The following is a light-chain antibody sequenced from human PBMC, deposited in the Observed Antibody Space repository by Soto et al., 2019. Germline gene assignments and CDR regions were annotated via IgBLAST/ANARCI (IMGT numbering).Light chain of an antibody. CDR1: QSVRAYY. J-gene: IGKJ1*01. CDR2: GAT. CDR3: QQYSDLPRT. V-gene: IGKV3-20*01. Sequence: EIVLTQSPGTLSLSPGERATLSCRASQSVRAYYLAWYQQKPGQAPRLLISGATTRATGIPDRFSGSGSGTDFTLTINRLEPEDCAVYYCQQYSDLPRTFGQGTKVEIK.